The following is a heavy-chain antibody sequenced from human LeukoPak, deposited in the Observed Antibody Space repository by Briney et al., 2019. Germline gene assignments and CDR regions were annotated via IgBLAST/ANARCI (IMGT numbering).Heavy chain of an antibody. CDR2: LIPINGIA. Sequence: GASVKVSCKASGYTFSTYGISWVRQAPGQGLEWMGRLIPINGIANYAQKFQGRLTIIADKSTSTAYMELSSLRSEDTAVYYCARARLITIFGVNILTPDYYYGMDVWGQGTTVTVSS. D-gene: IGHD3-3*01. CDR3: ARARLITIFGVNILTPDYYYGMDV. CDR1: GYTFSTYG. J-gene: IGHJ6*02. V-gene: IGHV1-69*04.